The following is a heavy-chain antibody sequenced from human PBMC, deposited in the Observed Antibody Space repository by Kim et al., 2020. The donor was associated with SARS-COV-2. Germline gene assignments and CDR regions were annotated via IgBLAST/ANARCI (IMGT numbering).Heavy chain of an antibody. Sequence: ASVKVSCKASGYTFTSYDINWVRQATGQGLEWMGWMNPNSGNTGYAQKFQGRVTMTRNTSISTAYMELSSLRSEDTAVYYCARGGGDVLRFLEPYYYYGMDVWGQGTTVTVSS. V-gene: IGHV1-8*01. CDR1: GYTFTSYD. J-gene: IGHJ6*02. CDR2: MNPNSGNT. CDR3: ARGGGDVLRFLEPYYYYGMDV. D-gene: IGHD3-3*01.